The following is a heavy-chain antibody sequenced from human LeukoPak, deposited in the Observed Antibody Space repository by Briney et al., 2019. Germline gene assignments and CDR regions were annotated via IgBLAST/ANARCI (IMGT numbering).Heavy chain of an antibody. Sequence: SETLSLTCTVSGGSISSYYWSWVRQPPGKGLEWIGCIYYSGSTNYNPSLKSRVTISVDTSKNQFSLKLSSVTAADTAVYYCARDHDDAFDIWGQGTMVTVSS. J-gene: IGHJ3*02. CDR3: ARDHDDAFDI. CDR2: IYYSGST. CDR1: GGSISSYY. V-gene: IGHV4-59*01.